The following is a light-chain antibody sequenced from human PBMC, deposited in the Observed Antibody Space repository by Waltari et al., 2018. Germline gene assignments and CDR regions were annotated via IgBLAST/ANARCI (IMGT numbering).Light chain of an antibody. CDR2: EVN. Sequence: QSALTQPASVSGSPGQSIPFSCTGTSSDIGSYNFVSWYQQHPGKPPKLMIYEVNKRPSGVSDRFSGSKSDNMASLTISGLQAEDEADYFCCSYAGSSTMVFGGGTKVTVL. CDR3: CSYAGSSTMV. CDR1: SSDIGSYNF. V-gene: IGLV2-23*02. J-gene: IGLJ3*02.